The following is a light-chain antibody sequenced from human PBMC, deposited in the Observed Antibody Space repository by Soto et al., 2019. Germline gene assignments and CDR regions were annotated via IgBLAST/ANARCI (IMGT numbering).Light chain of an antibody. CDR1: QSITTW. CDR2: KAI. V-gene: IGKV1-5*03. CDR3: QRYNDYQYV. Sequence: DIQMTQSPSTLSASVGDRVTITCRASQSITTWLAWYQQKPGKAPKLLIYKAINLQSGVPSRFSGSGPGTEFTLTISSLQPDDFGTYYCQRYNDYQYVFGQGTKLDMK. J-gene: IGKJ2*01.